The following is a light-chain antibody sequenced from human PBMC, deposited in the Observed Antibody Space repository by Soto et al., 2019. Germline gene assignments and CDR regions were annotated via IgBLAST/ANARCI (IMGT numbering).Light chain of an antibody. J-gene: IGLJ1*01. V-gene: IGLV2-14*01. CDR1: SSDIGASNF. Sequence: QSALTQPPSVSGSPGQSITVSCTGTSSDIGASNFVSWYQHLPGRAPKVIIFEATNRPSGVSDRFSGSKAGTTASLTISGLQADDEGEYFCISYKADDTFVFGTGTKVT. CDR3: ISYKADDTFV. CDR2: EAT.